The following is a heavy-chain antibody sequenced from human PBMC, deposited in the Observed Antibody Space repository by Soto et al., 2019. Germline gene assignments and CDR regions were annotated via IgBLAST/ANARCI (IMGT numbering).Heavy chain of an antibody. Sequence: QLQLQEAGPGLVKPSETLSLTCTVSGGSISSSSYYWGWIRQPPGQGLEWIGSIYYSGSTYCNPSLKSRVTISVATSTTQFSLTLSSGTAADTAVYYCARHVGRGSYSGGSDYWGQGTLVTVSS. J-gene: IGHJ4*02. CDR2: IYYSGST. V-gene: IGHV4-39*01. CDR3: ARHVGRGSYSGGSDY. D-gene: IGHD1-26*01. CDR1: GGSISSSSYY.